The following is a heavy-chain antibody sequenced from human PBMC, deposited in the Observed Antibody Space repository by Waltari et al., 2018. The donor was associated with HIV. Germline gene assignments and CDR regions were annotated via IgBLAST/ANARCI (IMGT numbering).Heavy chain of an antibody. CDR3: VASWEPAGNDGLDI. CDR2: LWFHGNNK. CDR1: GFTFSSYG. D-gene: IGHD1-26*01. Sequence: QVQLVESGGGVVQPGKSLRRSRAASGFTFSSYGLHWVRQAPGKGVEWVAVLWFHGNNKYYANSVKGRFTISRDNSKNTLYLQLNSLRAEDTGVYYCVASWEPAGNDGLDIWGQGTTVTVSS. J-gene: IGHJ3*02. V-gene: IGHV3-33*01.